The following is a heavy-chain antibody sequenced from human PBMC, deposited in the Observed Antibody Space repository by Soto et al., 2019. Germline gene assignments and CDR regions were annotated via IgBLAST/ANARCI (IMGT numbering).Heavy chain of an antibody. CDR3: ARGSGTTVTLYYFDY. D-gene: IGHD4-17*01. CDR2: IYSGGDS. V-gene: IGHV3-66*01. J-gene: IGHJ4*02. CDR1: GLTVSNNY. Sequence: GGSLRLSCAASGLTVSNNYMSWVRQAPGKGLEWVSVIYSGGDSYYADSVKGRFTISRDNSKNTLNLQMNSLRAEDTAVYYCARGSGTTVTLYYFDYWGQGTLVTVSS.